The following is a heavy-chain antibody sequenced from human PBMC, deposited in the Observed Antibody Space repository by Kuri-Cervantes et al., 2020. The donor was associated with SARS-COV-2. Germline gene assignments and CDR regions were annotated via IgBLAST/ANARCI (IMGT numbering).Heavy chain of an antibody. CDR1: GFTFSSYW. CDR2: INSDGSST. D-gene: IGHD3-22*01. Sequence: GESLKISCAASGFTFSSYWMHWVRQAPGKGLVWVSRINSDGSSTYYADSVKGRFTISRDNSKNTLYLQMNSLRAEDTAVYYCAKGKYYYDSSGYYYWGQGTLVTVSS. CDR3: AKGKYYYDSSGYYY. V-gene: IGHV3-74*01. J-gene: IGHJ4*02.